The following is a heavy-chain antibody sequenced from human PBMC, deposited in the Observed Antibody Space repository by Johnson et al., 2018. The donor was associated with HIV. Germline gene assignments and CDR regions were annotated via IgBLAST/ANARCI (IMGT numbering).Heavy chain of an antibody. CDR3: ARDASYGDYAFDI. J-gene: IGHJ3*02. CDR1: GFTFSTNW. D-gene: IGHD4-17*01. Sequence: EVQLVESGGGVVRPGGSLRLSCVGSGFTFSTNWMHWVRQAPGKGLVWVSRINSDGSSTNYVDSVKGGFTISRDNAKNSLYLQLNSLRAEDTAVYYCARDASYGDYAFDIWGQGTMVTVSS. CDR2: INSDGSST. V-gene: IGHV3-74*01.